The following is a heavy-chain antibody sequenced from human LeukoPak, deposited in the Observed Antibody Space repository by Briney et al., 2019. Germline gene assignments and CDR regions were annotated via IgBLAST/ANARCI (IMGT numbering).Heavy chain of an antibody. D-gene: IGHD1-26*01. CDR1: GFTFSSYG. V-gene: IGHV3-30*02. CDR3: AKGGSYYSCWFDP. CDR2: IRYDGSNK. Sequence: PGGSLRLSCAASGFTFSSYGMHWVHQAPGKGLEWVAFIRYDGSNKYYADSVKGRFTISRDNSKNTLYLQMNSLRAEDTAVYYCAKGGSYYSCWFDPWGQGTLVTVSS. J-gene: IGHJ5*02.